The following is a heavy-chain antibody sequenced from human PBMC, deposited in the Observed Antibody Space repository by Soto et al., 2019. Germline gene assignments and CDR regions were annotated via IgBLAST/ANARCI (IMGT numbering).Heavy chain of an antibody. CDR2: ISPNSGGT. D-gene: IGHD3-9*01. CDR3: ARVLRFFDWLLAGLDP. V-gene: IGHV1-2*02. CDR1: GYTFTGYY. Sequence: ASVKVSCKASGYTFTGYYMHWVRQAPGQGLEWMGWISPNSGGTNYAQKFQGRVTMTRDTSISTAYMELSRLRSDDTAVYYCARVLRFFDWLLAGLDPWGQGTLVTVSS. J-gene: IGHJ5*02.